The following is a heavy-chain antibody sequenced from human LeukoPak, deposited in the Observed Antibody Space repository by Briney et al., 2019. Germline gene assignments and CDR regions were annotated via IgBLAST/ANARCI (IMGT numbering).Heavy chain of an antibody. CDR1: GFTFSSYA. V-gene: IGHV3-23*01. CDR2: ISGSGGST. J-gene: IGHJ4*02. Sequence: GGSLRLSCAASGFTFSSYAMSWVRQAPGKGLEWVSAISGSGGSTYYADSVKGRFTISRDSSKNTLYLQMNSLRAEDTAVYYCAKDRLGYSYGAFDYWGQGTLVTVSS. CDR3: AKDRLGYSYGAFDY. D-gene: IGHD5-18*01.